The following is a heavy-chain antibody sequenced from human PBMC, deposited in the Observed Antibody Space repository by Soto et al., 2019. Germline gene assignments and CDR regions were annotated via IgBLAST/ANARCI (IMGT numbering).Heavy chain of an antibody. CDR3: ARPRTTVTTKYYFDY. V-gene: IGHV3-23*01. J-gene: IGHJ4*02. D-gene: IGHD4-17*01. Sequence: GGSLRLSCAASGFTFSSYAMSWVRQAPGKGLEWVSAISGSGGSTYYADSVKGRFTISRDNSKNTLYLQMNSLRAEDTAVYYCARPRTTVTTKYYFDYWGQGTLVTVSS. CDR1: GFTFSSYA. CDR2: ISGSGGST.